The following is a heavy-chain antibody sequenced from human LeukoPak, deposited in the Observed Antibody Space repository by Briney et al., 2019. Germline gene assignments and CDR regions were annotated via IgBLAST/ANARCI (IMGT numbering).Heavy chain of an antibody. D-gene: IGHD6-13*01. CDR3: AKDYIAAAGAFDI. V-gene: IGHV3-9*01. CDR2: ISWNSGSI. CDR1: GFTFDDYA. J-gene: IGHJ3*02. Sequence: GRSLRLSCAASGFTFDDYAMHWVRQAPGEGLEWVSGISWNSGSIGYADSVKGRFTISRDNAKNSLYLQMNSLRAEDTALYYCAKDYIAAAGAFDIWGQGTMVTVSS.